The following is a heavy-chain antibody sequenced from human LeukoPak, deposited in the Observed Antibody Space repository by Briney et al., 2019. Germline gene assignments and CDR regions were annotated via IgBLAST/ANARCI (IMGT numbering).Heavy chain of an antibody. CDR2: IYYDGST. D-gene: IGHD1-26*01. CDR3: ASQGWAWAAHAFDI. Sequence: PSETLSLTCTVSGGSISSSSYYWGWIRQPPGKGLEWIGSIYYDGSTYYNPSLKSRVTISVDTSKNQFPLKLSSVTAADTAVYYCASQGWAWAAHAFDIWGQGTMVTVSS. J-gene: IGHJ3*02. V-gene: IGHV4-39*01. CDR1: GGSISSSSYY.